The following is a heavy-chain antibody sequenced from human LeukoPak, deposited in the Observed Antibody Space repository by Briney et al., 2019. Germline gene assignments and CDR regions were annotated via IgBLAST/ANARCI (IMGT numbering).Heavy chain of an antibody. CDR1: GYTFTNYY. V-gene: IGHV1-46*01. J-gene: IGHJ4*02. D-gene: IGHD5-18*01. Sequence: GASVKVSCKASGYTFTNYYMHWVRQAPGQGLEWMGIINPRGGSTSYAQKFQGRVTMTRDTSTNTVYMDLSSLRSEDTAVYHCAREIGPIQLHLWGSAFDYWGQGTLVTVSS. CDR3: AREIGPIQLHLWGSAFDY. CDR2: INPRGGST.